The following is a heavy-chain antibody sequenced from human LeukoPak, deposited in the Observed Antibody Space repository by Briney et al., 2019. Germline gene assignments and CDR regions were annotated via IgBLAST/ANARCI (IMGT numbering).Heavy chain of an antibody. J-gene: IGHJ3*02. CDR2: TYYRSKWYN. CDR3: ARAGHPWELGSSDI. Sequence: SQTLSLTCAISGDSVSSNSAAWNWIRQSLSRGLEWLGRTYYRSKWYNDYAVSVKSRITINPDTSKNQFSLQLNSVAPEDTAVYYCARAGHPWELGSSDIWGQGTMVTVSS. CDR1: GDSVSSNSAA. V-gene: IGHV6-1*01. D-gene: IGHD1-26*01.